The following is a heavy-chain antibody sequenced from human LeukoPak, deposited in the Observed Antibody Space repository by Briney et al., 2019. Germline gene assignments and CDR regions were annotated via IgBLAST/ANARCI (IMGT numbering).Heavy chain of an antibody. V-gene: IGHV1-46*01. J-gene: IGHJ4*02. CDR1: GYTFTKSDY. Sequence: GASVKVSCKSSGYTFTKSDYIHWVRQAPGQGLGWMGIINPSDGTTFYAQKFQGRVTLTRDTSTNTVFMELSSLRSDDTAVFYCARGPTDMDFDYWGQGSLVTVSS. CDR3: ARGPTDMDFDY. CDR2: INPSDGTT.